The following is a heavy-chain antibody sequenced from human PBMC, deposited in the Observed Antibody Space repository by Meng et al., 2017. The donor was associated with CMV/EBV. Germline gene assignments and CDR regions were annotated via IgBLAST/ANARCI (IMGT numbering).Heavy chain of an antibody. J-gene: IGHJ4*02. Sequence: EFKLVESGGGLFQPGGSLRLSGAASGFTVSNNYMRWFRQAPGKGLEWVSLIYSEGTTDYADSVKGRFTISRDNSKNTLYLQMNSLRAEDTAVYYCARDGNYHGVWGQGTLVTVSS. D-gene: IGHD1-7*01. CDR3: ARDGNYHGV. CDR2: IYSEGTT. V-gene: IGHV3-53*01. CDR1: GFTVSNNY.